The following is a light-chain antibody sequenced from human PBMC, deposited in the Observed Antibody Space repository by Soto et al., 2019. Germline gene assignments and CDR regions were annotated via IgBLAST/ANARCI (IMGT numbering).Light chain of an antibody. V-gene: IGLV2-14*01. CDR2: KVS. CDR3: NSYSRGTTLRV. CDR1: SNDVGGYNY. Sequence: QSVLTQPASVSGSPGQSITISCAGTSNDVGGYNYVSWYQQHPGKAPKLLIYKVSHRPSGVSHRFSGSKSGDTASLTIAGLQAEDEADYYCNSYSRGTTLRVFGTGTKVTVL. J-gene: IGLJ1*01.